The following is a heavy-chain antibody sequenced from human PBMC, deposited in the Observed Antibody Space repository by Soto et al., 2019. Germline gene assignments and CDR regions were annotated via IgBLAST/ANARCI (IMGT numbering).Heavy chain of an antibody. CDR1: GFSFSTYN. CDR2: ISTTSFTI. CDR3: PRDRCYDGTCYSASDS. Sequence: GGSLRLSCAASGFSFSTYNMDWVRQAPGKGPEWIAYISTTSFTIYYADSVKGRFTISRDNDRNSLYLEMNSLRDEDTAVYYCPRDRCYDGTCYSASDSWGQGTLVTVSS. V-gene: IGHV3-48*02. J-gene: IGHJ5*01. D-gene: IGHD2-15*01.